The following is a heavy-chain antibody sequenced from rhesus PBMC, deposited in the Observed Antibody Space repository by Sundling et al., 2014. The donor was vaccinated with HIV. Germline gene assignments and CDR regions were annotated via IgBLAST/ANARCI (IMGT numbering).Heavy chain of an antibody. D-gene: IGHD3-3*01. CDR1: GFTFSSFG. Sequence: EVQLVESGGGLVQPGGSLRLSCAASGFTFSSFGMHWVRQAPGKGLEWVAVISYDGNYNYYGDSVKDRFTISRDNSKNMLYLQMNNLKLEDTAVYYCARDVTIFGLVIIRLKYALDSWGHGVVVTVSS. CDR2: ISYDGNYN. J-gene: IGHJ6*01. CDR3: ARDVTIFGLVIIRLKYALDS. V-gene: IGHV3-54*02.